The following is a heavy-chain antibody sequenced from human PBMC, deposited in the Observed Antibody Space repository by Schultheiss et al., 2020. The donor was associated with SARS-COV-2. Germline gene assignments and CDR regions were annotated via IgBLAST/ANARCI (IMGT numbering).Heavy chain of an antibody. J-gene: IGHJ6*02. CDR3: ARGAHGYYYGMDV. CDR2: IYYSGST. Sequence: SETLSLTCTVSGGSISSYYWSWIRQPTGKGLEWIGYIYYSGSTNYNPSLKSRVTMSVDTSKNQFSLKLSSVTAADTAVYYCARGAHGYYYGMDVWGQGTTVTVSS. D-gene: IGHD1-26*01. CDR1: GGSISSYY. V-gene: IGHV4-59*08.